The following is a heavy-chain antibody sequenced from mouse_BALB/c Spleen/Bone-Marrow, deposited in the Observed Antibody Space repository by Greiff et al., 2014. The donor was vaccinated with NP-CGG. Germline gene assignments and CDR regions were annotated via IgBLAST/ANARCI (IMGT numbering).Heavy chain of an antibody. Sequence: DLVKPGASVKLSCKASGYTFTSYWINWIEQRPGQGLEWIGRIAPGSGSTYYNEMFKGKATLTVDTSSSTAYIQLSSLSSEDSAVYFCARFPFYYGSSFYYFDYWGQGTTLTVSS. CDR3: ARFPFYYGSSFYYFDY. CDR1: GYTFTSYW. V-gene: IGHV1S41*01. J-gene: IGHJ2*01. D-gene: IGHD1-1*01. CDR2: IAPGSGST.